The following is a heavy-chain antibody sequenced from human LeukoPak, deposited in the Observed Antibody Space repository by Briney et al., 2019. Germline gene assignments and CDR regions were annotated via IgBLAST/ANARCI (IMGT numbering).Heavy chain of an antibody. CDR2: ISGSGGST. CDR1: GFTFSSYA. CDR3: AKDLEVEGYCSSTSCYPNFDY. D-gene: IGHD2-2*01. V-gene: IGHV3-23*01. Sequence: SGGSLRLSCAASGFTFSSYAMSWVRQAPGKGLEWVSAISGSGGSTYYAHSVKGRFTISRDNSKNTLYLQMNSLRAEDTAVYYCAKDLEVEGYCSSTSCYPNFDYWGQGTLVTVSS. J-gene: IGHJ4*02.